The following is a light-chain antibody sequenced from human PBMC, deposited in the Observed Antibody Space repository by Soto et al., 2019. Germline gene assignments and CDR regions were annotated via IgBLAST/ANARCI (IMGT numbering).Light chain of an antibody. CDR1: QSISSY. V-gene: IGKV1-39*01. J-gene: IGKJ5*01. Sequence: DIQMTHSPSSLSASVGDRVTNTCRASQSISSYLNWYQQKPGKAPKLLIYAASRLQSGVPSRFSGSGSGPDFTLTISSLQPEDFATYYCQQSYSTPRITFGQGTRLEIK. CDR3: QQSYSTPRIT. CDR2: AAS.